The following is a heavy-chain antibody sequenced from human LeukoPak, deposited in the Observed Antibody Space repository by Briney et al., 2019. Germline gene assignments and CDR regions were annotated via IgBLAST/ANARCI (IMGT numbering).Heavy chain of an antibody. J-gene: IGHJ4*02. D-gene: IGHD4-17*01. CDR2: IYHSGST. CDR3: ARGRSMHRWNYGDYYYFDY. Sequence: PSETLSLTCTVSGYSISSGYYWGWIRQPPGKGLEWFGSIYHSGSTYYNPSLKSRVTISVDTSKNQFSLKLSSVTAADTAVYYCARGRSMHRWNYGDYYYFDYWGQGTLVTVSS. CDR1: GYSISSGYY. V-gene: IGHV4-38-2*02.